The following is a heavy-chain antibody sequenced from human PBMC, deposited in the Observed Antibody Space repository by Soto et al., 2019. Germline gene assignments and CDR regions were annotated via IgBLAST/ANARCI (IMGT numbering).Heavy chain of an antibody. J-gene: IGHJ4*02. Sequence: QVQLVQSGAEVKKPGASVKVSCRTSGYTLTHYYIHWVRQAPGQGLEWLGIINPASGSTNYSQDFQGRVTLNMDTPTPTVHMELSGLRAEDTAIFYCARDLAAGDHWSQGTLVTVSS. V-gene: IGHV1-46*01. D-gene: IGHD6-13*01. CDR3: ARDLAAGDH. CDR2: INPASGST. CDR1: GYTLTHYY.